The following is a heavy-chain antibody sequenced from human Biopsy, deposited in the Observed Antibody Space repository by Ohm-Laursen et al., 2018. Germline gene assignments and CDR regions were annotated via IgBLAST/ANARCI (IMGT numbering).Heavy chain of an antibody. CDR3: ARGSNEYGGLYFPH. CDR1: GGTFTGHY. Sequence: GTLSLTCTVSGGTFTGHYWTWIRQPPGKGLEWIGHISHTGYTSYKSSLKSRVTISLDTSRKHFSLRLTSLAAADTAVYYCARGSNEYGGLYFPHWGQGTLVTVSS. D-gene: IGHD4-23*01. J-gene: IGHJ1*01. V-gene: IGHV4-59*11. CDR2: ISHTGYT.